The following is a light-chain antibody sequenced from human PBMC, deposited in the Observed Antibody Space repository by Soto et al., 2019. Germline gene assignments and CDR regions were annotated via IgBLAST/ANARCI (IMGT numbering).Light chain of an antibody. J-gene: IGKJ1*01. CDR1: QSVGRY. V-gene: IGKV3-15*01. CDR3: QQYNNWPPWT. CDR2: GAS. Sequence: EIVMTQSPGTLSVSPGERATLSCRASQSVGRYLAWYQQKPGQAPRLLIYGASTRATGIPARFSGSGSGTEFTLTISSLQSEDFAVYYCQQYNNWPPWTFGQGTKVDIK.